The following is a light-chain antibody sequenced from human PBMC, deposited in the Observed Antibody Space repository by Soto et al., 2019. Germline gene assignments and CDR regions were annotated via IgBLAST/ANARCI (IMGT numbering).Light chain of an antibody. CDR3: QVWDSTVLHHV. V-gene: IGLV3-21*02. J-gene: IGLJ1*01. Sequence: SYELTQSRSVSVAPGQTARITCGGNNIGSKSVHWFQQRPGQAPVLVVFDDSDRPSGIPERFSGSKSETTATLTISGVEAGDEADYYCQVWDSTVLHHVFGTGTKVTV. CDR1: NIGSKS. CDR2: DDS.